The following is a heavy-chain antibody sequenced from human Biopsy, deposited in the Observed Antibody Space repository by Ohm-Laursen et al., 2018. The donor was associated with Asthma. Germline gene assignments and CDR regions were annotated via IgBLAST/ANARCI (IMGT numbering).Heavy chain of an antibody. CDR3: ASDFPKDYVRYNFQF. CDR2: HDHEEGGT. CDR1: GFSLTDLS. J-gene: IGHJ4*02. Sequence: SSVKVSCKVSGFSLTDLSMHWVRQAPGQGLEWMGGHDHEEGGTVNARRFQGRVTMTEDTSTDTAYMELSSLSSDDTAVYYCASDFPKDYVRYNFQFWGQGALVTVSS. D-gene: IGHD4-17*01. V-gene: IGHV1-24*01.